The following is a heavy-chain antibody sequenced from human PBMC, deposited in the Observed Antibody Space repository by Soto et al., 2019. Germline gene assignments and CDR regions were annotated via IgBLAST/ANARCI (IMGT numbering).Heavy chain of an antibody. J-gene: IGHJ4*02. V-gene: IGHV3-30*18. CDR2: ISYDGRNK. D-gene: IGHD3-22*01. CDR3: ANGWDYSDSSGYECFDY. CDR1: GFTFSSYG. Sequence: QVQLVESGGGVVQPGRSLRLSCAASGFTFSSYGMHWVRQAPGKGLEWVAVISYDGRNKYYADSVKGRFTISRDNSKKTLYVQMNSLRADDTAVYYCANGWDYSDSSGYECFDYWGQGTLVTVSS.